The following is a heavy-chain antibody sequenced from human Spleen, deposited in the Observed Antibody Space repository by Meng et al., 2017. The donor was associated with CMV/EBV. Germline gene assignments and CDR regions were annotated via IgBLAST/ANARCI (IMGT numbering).Heavy chain of an antibody. J-gene: IGHJ4*02. CDR2: ISASATST. Sequence: SCEASGLTFSILAMTWVRQAPGTELEWVSGISASATSTYYADSVKGRFTVSRDNSKSTLYLQMNSLRAEDTAVYYCAKGGYFDWLGEYWDQGTLVTVSS. CDR3: AKGGYFDWLGEY. V-gene: IGHV3-23*01. D-gene: IGHD3-9*01. CDR1: GLTFSILA.